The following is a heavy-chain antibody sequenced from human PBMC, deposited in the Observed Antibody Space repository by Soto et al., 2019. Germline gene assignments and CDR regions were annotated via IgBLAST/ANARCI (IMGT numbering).Heavy chain of an antibody. J-gene: IGHJ4*02. D-gene: IGHD4-17*01. CDR3: ARRWTTGEIDY. V-gene: IGHV1-18*01. CDR2: ISAYTGNT. CDR1: GYTFTSYG. Sequence: ASVKVSCEASGYTFTSYGISCVRQAPGQGLEWMGWISAYTGNTKYAQNFQGRVTMTTDTSTSTAYMELRSLRSDDTAVYYCARRWTTGEIDYWGQGTLVTVSS.